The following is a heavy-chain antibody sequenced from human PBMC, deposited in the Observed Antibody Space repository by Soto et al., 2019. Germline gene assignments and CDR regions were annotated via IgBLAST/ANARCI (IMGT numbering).Heavy chain of an antibody. CDR1: GGSFSSYV. V-gene: IGHV1-69*13. D-gene: IGHD6-6*01. J-gene: IGHJ6*02. Sequence: SVKVSCKASGGSFSSYVITWVRQAPGQGLEGMGGIIPFFGTPNYAQKFQGRVTITADESTSTVYMELSSLRSEDTAAYFCARAVVPAHYHYYGMDVWGQGTTVTVSS. CDR3: ARAVVPAHYHYYGMDV. CDR2: IIPFFGTP.